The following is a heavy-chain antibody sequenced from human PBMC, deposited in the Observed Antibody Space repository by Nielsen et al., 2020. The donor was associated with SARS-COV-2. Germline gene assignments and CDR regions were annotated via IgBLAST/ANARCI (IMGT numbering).Heavy chain of an antibody. CDR3: ARGPAYYDFWSGWYNWFDP. V-gene: IGHV4-61*01. D-gene: IGHD3-3*01. CDR1: GGSVSSGSYC. CDR2: IYYSGST. Sequence: SETLSLTCTVSGGSVSSGSYCWSWIRQPPGKGLEWIGYIYYSGSTNYNPSLKSRVTISVDTSKNQFSLKLSSVTAADTAVYYCARGPAYYDFWSGWYNWFDPWGQGTLVTVSS. J-gene: IGHJ5*02.